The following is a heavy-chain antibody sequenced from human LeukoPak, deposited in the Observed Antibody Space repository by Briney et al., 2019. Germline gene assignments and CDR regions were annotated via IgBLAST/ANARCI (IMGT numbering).Heavy chain of an antibody. Sequence: GGSLRLSCAASGFTFSSYGMHWVRQAPGKVLEWVAFIRYDGSNKYYADSVKGRFTISRDNSKNTLYLQMNSLRAEDTAVYYCAKDPTSYYYDSSGYPDYWGQGTLVTVSS. D-gene: IGHD3-22*01. CDR3: AKDPTSYYYDSSGYPDY. CDR2: IRYDGSNK. V-gene: IGHV3-30*02. J-gene: IGHJ4*02. CDR1: GFTFSSYG.